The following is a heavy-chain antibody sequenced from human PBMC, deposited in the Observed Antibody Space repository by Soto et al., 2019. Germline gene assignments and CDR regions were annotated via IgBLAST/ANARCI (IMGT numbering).Heavy chain of an antibody. CDR1: GFTFSSYA. Sequence: GGSLRLSCAASGFTFSSYAMHWVRQAPGKGLEWVAVISYDGSNKYYADSVKGRFTISRDNSKNTLYLQMNSLRAEDTAVYDCARGTGARSYYYYMDVWGKGTTVTVSS. D-gene: IGHD2-2*01. CDR2: ISYDGSNK. J-gene: IGHJ6*03. CDR3: ARGTGARSYYYYMDV. V-gene: IGHV3-30*04.